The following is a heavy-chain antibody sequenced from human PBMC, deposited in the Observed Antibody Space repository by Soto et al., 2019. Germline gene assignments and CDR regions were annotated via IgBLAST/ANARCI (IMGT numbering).Heavy chain of an antibody. CDR1: GGTFNTYG. D-gene: IGHD6-19*01. Sequence: QVHLVQSGAEVKKPGSSVKVSCRASGGTFNTYGFNWVRQDPGQGLEWMGGIIPLFGTTTYAQNFQGRVTITADQSTTTAYMEMSGLTSEDTAVYFCARVGELAGWMPFDSWGQGTLVTVSS. J-gene: IGHJ4*02. CDR3: ARVGELAGWMPFDS. CDR2: IIPLFGTT. V-gene: IGHV1-69*01.